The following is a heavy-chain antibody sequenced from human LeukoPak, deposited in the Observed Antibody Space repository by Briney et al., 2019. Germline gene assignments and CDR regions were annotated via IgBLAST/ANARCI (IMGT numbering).Heavy chain of an antibody. CDR1: GGSISSYY. Sequence: PSETLSLTCTVSGGSISSYYWSWIRQPPGKGLEWIGCICNSGSSNYNPPLKSRVTISVDTSNNQFSLKVSSVTAADTAVYYCARHLEYGSGWLKPFDYWGQGTLVTVSS. D-gene: IGHD6-19*01. V-gene: IGHV4-59*08. J-gene: IGHJ4*02. CDR2: ICNSGSS. CDR3: ARHLEYGSGWLKPFDY.